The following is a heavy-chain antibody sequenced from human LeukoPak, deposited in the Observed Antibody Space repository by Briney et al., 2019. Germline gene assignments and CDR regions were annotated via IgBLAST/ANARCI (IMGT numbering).Heavy chain of an antibody. CDR1: GFTVSSNY. Sequence: GGSLRLSCAASGFTVSSNYMSWVRQAPGKGLEWVSAISGSGGSTYYADSVKGRFTISRDNSKNTLYLQMNSLRAEDTAVYYCAKDPAVVTRYYFDYWGQGTLVTVSS. J-gene: IGHJ4*02. CDR3: AKDPAVVTRYYFDY. CDR2: ISGSGGST. V-gene: IGHV3-23*01. D-gene: IGHD4-23*01.